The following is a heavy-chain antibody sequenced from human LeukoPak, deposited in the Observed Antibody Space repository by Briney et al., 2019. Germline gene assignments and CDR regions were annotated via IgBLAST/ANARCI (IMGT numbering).Heavy chain of an antibody. CDR1: GFTVSNNY. J-gene: IGHJ4*02. Sequence: GGSLRLSCAASGFTVSNNYMSWVRQAPGKALEWVSVVYSAGSTYYADSVKGRFTISRDNSKNTLYLQMNSLRAADTAVYYCARDIPGYSSSLGYWGQGTLVTVSS. CDR3: ARDIPGYSSSLGY. V-gene: IGHV3-53*01. CDR2: VYSAGST. D-gene: IGHD6-13*01.